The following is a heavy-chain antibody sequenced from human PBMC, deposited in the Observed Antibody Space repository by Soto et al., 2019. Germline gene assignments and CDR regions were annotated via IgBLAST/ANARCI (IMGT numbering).Heavy chain of an antibody. CDR3: ARLANICDFDN. D-gene: IGHD2-21*01. Sequence: PGESLKISCRGSGYLCTNYWIGWVRPLTGKGLEWMGIIYPGDSDTRYSPSFQGQVTISADKSISTAYLQWSSLKASDTAMYYCARLANICDFDNWGHGTLVTVS. CDR1: GYLCTNYW. J-gene: IGHJ4*01. CDR2: IYPGDSDT. V-gene: IGHV5-51*01.